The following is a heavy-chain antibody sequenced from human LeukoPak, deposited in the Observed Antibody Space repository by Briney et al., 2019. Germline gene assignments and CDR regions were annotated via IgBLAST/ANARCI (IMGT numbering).Heavy chain of an antibody. CDR3: AKDRMVLPTYYFDY. Sequence: GRSLRLSWAASGFTFDDYAIHWVRQAPGKGLEWVSGISWNSGSIGYADSVKGRFTISRDNAKNSLYLQMNSLRAEDTALYYCAKDRMVLPTYYFDYWGQGTLVTVSS. D-gene: IGHD4/OR15-4a*01. CDR1: GFTFDDYA. CDR2: ISWNSGSI. J-gene: IGHJ4*02. V-gene: IGHV3-9*01.